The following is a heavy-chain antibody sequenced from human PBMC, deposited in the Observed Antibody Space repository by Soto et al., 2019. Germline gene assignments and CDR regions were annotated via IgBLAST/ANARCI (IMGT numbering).Heavy chain of an antibody. J-gene: IGHJ4*02. D-gene: IGHD2-2*01. V-gene: IGHV4-31*03. CDR1: GGSITSSGYY. Sequence: QVQLQESGPGLVKPSQTLSLTCTVSGGSITSSGYYWSWIRQHPGEGLEWIGFTSNSGSTSYNPSLKSGVTTAVDTSSTQFSLTLKSVTAADTAVYYCARGGGSTKVGYWGQGTLVTVSP. CDR2: TSNSGST. CDR3: ARGGGSTKVGY.